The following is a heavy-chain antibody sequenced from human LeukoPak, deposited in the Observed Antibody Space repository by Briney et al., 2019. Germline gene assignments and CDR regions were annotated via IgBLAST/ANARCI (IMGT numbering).Heavy chain of an antibody. D-gene: IGHD2-15*01. J-gene: IGHJ5*02. CDR3: ARISQRSFDP. CDR2: IKQDGVEK. V-gene: IGHV3-7*05. Sequence: GGSLRLSCAASGFTFSSYWMSWVRQAPGKGLEWVANIKQDGVEKFYMDSVEGRFTISRDNAKNSLYLQVNSLRAEDTAVYYCARISQRSFDPCGQGTLVTVSS. CDR1: GFTFSSYW.